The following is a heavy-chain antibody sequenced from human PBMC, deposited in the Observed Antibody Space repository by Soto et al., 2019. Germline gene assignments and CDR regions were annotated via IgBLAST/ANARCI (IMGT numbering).Heavy chain of an antibody. Sequence: GGSLRLSCAASGFTFSSYSMNWVRQAPGKGLEWVSYISSSSSTIYYADSVKGRFTISRDNAKNSLYLQMNSLRDEDTAVYYCARDISYSGYVELDYGMDVWGQGTTVTVSS. CDR2: ISSSSSTI. CDR3: ARDISYSGYVELDYGMDV. D-gene: IGHD5-12*01. J-gene: IGHJ6*02. CDR1: GFTFSSYS. V-gene: IGHV3-48*02.